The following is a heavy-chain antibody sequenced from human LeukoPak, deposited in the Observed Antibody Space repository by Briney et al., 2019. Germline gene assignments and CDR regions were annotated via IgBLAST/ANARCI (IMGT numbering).Heavy chain of an antibody. Sequence: SETLSLTCTVSGGSISSYYWSWIRQPAGKGLEWIGRVYTSGSTYYNPSLKSRVTISVDTSKNQFSLKLSSVTAADTAVYYCARDYYYYYMDVWGKGTTVTVSS. V-gene: IGHV4-4*07. CDR3: ARDYYYYYMDV. J-gene: IGHJ6*03. CDR2: VYTSGST. CDR1: GGSISSYY.